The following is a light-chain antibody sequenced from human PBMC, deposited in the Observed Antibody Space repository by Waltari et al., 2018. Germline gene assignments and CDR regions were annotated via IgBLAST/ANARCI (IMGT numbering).Light chain of an antibody. CDR2: WAS. Sequence: DIVMTQSPDSLPVSLGERATLNCKSSQSVLYNTDNKNYLAWYQQKPGQSPKLLIYWASTRESGVPDRFSGSVSGTDFTLTISGLQADDAAIYFCQQYYDIPVTFGQGTRLEIK. CDR1: QSVLYNTDNKNY. CDR3: QQYYDIPVT. J-gene: IGKJ2*01. V-gene: IGKV4-1*01.